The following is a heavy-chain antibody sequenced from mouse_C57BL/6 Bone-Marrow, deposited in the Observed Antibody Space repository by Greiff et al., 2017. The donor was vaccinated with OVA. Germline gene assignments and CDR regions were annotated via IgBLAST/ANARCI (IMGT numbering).Heavy chain of an antibody. CDR1: GYTFTSYW. Sequence: VQLQQPGAELVRPGTSVKLSCKASGYTFTSYWMHWVKQRHGQGLEWIGVIDPSDSYTNYNQKFKGKATLTVDTSSSTAYMQLSSLTSEDSAVYYGVGGLSGSSYWYFDVWGTGTTVTVSS. CDR2: IDPSDSYT. CDR3: VGGLSGSSYWYFDV. V-gene: IGHV1-59*01. J-gene: IGHJ1*03. D-gene: IGHD1-1*01.